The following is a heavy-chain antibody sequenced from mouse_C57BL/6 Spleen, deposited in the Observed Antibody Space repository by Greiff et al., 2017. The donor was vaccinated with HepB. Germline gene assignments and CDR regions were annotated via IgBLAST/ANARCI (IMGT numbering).Heavy chain of an antibody. D-gene: IGHD2-5*01. CDR1: GYTFTSYW. V-gene: IGHV1-64*01. CDR2: IHPNSGST. J-gene: IGHJ2*01. CDR3: ARGSNYYFDY. Sequence: VQLQQPGAELVKPGASVKLSCKASGYTFTSYWMHWVKQRPGQGLEWIGMIHPNSGSTNYNEKFKSKATLTVDKSSSTAYMQLSSLTSEDSVVYYCARGSNYYFDYWGQGTTLTVSS.